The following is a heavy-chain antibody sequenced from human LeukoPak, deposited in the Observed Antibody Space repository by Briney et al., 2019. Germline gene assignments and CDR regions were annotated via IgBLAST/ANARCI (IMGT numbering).Heavy chain of an antibody. Sequence: GGSLRLSCAASGFSFSSYWMHWVRQAPGKGLVWVSRIKSDGSSTSYADSVKGRFTTSRDNAKNTLYLQMNSLRAEDTAVYYCTRSDWFDPWGQGTLVTVSS. CDR3: TRSDWFDP. CDR1: GFSFSSYW. V-gene: IGHV3-74*01. J-gene: IGHJ5*02. CDR2: IKSDGSST.